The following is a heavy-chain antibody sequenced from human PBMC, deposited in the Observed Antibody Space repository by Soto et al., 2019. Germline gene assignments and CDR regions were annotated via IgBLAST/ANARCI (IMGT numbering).Heavy chain of an antibody. CDR3: ANSDSGYDRVVDYYFDY. J-gene: IGHJ4*02. CDR1: GFTFSSYA. D-gene: IGHD5-12*01. CDR2: ISGSGGST. Sequence: GGSLRLSCAASGFTFSSYAMSWVRQAPGKGLEWVSAISGSGGSTYYADSVKGRFTISRNNSKNTLYLQMNSLRADVTAVYYCANSDSGYDRVVDYYFDYWGQGTLVTVSS. V-gene: IGHV3-23*01.